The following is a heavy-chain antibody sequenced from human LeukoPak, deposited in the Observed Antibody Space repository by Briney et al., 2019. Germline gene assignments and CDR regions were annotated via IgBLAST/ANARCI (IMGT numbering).Heavy chain of an antibody. J-gene: IGHJ3*02. CDR2: ISYRGST. V-gene: IGHV4-39*01. D-gene: IGHD3-9*01. Sequence: SETLSLTCTVSGGSISSGSYYWGWIRQPPGKGLEWIGTISYRGSTYSNSSLKSRVTISVDTSKNQFSLKLSSVTAADTAVYYCVSGRYFDWLLYRCAFDIWGQGTMVTVSS. CDR3: VSGRYFDWLLYRCAFDI. CDR1: GGSISSGSYY.